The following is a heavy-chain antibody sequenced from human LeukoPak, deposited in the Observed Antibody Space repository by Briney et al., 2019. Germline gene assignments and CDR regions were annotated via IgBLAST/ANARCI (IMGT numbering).Heavy chain of an antibody. D-gene: IGHD6-13*01. V-gene: IGHV4-34*01. CDR3: ARPGIPAAGHWFHP. J-gene: IGHJ5*02. CDR1: GGSFSGYY. CDR2: VHHSGTA. Sequence: PSETLSLTCAVYGGSFSGYYWSWIRHAPGRGREWSGEVHHSGTANYNPSLLSRVSMSVDTSKNQLSLELTSVTAADTAVYYCARPGIPAAGHWFHPWGPGTLVTVSS.